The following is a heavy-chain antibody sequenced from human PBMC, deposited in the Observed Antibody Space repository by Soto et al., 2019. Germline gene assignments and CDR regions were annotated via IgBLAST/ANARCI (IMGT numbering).Heavy chain of an antibody. Sequence: SVKVSCKASGFTFTSSAVQWVRQARGQRLEWIGWIVVGSGNTNYAQKFQERVTITRDMSTSTAYMELSSLRSEDTAVYYCAAGIIVVVPAAPAYWGQGTLVTVSS. CDR2: IVVGSGNT. CDR3: AAGIIVVVPAAPAY. V-gene: IGHV1-58*01. J-gene: IGHJ4*02. CDR1: GFTFTSSA. D-gene: IGHD2-2*01.